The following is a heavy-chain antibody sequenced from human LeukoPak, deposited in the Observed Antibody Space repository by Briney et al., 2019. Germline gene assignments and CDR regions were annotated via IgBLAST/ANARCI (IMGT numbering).Heavy chain of an antibody. CDR1: GYTFTSYG. CDR3: ARFERWTGTVYLDY. D-gene: IGHD3/OR15-3a*01. V-gene: IGHV1-18*01. CDR2: ISAYNGNT. J-gene: IGHJ4*02. Sequence: GASVKVSFKASGYTFTSYGITWVRQAPGQGLEWMGWISAYNGNTNYAQKLQGRVTMTTDTSTSTAYMELRSLRSDDTAVYYCARFERWTGTVYLDYWGQGTLVTVSS.